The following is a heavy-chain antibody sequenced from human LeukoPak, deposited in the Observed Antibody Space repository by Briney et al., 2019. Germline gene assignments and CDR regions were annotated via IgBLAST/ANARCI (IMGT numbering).Heavy chain of an antibody. CDR1: GGTFSSYA. CDR2: IIPIFGTA. Sequence: SVKVSCKASGGTFSSYAISWVRQAPGQGLEWMGGIIPIFGTANYAQKFQGGVTMTRDTSTSTVYMELSSLRSEDTAVYYCARDDILDDFWSGYYLPSYWGQGTLVTVSS. J-gene: IGHJ4*02. V-gene: IGHV1-69*05. D-gene: IGHD3-3*01. CDR3: ARDDILDDFWSGYYLPSY.